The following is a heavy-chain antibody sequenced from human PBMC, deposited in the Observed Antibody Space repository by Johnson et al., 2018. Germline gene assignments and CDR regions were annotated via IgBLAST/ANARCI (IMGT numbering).Heavy chain of an antibody. J-gene: IGHJ4*02. D-gene: IGHD6-13*01. V-gene: IGHV3-30*18. Sequence: VQLVESGGGLVQPGRSLRLSCAASGFTISSYGLLWFRQAPGEGLEWEAVASYDGSNTSYAASVKGRFTISRDNSKNTLYLQMNSLRAEDTAVYYCAKDPNSSSSLVFDYWGQGTLVTVSS. CDR2: ASYDGSNT. CDR1: GFTISSYG. CDR3: AKDPNSSSSLVFDY.